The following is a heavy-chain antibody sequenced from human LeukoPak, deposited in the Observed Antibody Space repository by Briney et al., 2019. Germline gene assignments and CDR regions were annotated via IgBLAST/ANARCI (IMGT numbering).Heavy chain of an antibody. CDR2: ISSSSSYI. CDR1: GFTFSSYS. Sequence: GGSLRLSCAASGFTFSSYSMNWVRQAPGKGLEWVSSISSSSSYIYYADSVKGRFTISRDNAKNSLYLQMNSLRAEDTAVYYCAREGRGYGDPLDYWGQGTLVTVSS. V-gene: IGHV3-21*01. D-gene: IGHD4-17*01. J-gene: IGHJ4*02. CDR3: AREGRGYGDPLDY.